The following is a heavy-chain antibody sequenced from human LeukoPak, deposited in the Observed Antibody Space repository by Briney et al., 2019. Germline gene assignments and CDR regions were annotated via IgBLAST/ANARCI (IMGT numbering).Heavy chain of an antibody. V-gene: IGHV4-30-2*01. CDR2: IYHSGST. CDR1: GGSISSGGYY. CDR3: ARDLGGDWSSSTSLGAFDI. D-gene: IGHD2-2*01. Sequence: SETLSLTCTVSGGSISSGGYYWSWIRQPPGKGLEWIGYIYHSGSTYYNPSLKGRVTISVDTSKNQFSLKLSSVTAADTAVYYCARDLGGDWSSSTSLGAFDIWGQGTMVTVSS. J-gene: IGHJ3*02.